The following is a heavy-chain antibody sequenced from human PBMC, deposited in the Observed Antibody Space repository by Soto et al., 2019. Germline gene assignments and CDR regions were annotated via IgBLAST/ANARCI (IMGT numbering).Heavy chain of an antibody. CDR1: GYTFTSYG. V-gene: IGHV1-18*04. D-gene: IGHD2-2*03. Sequence: ASVKVSCKASGYTFTSYGISWVRQAPGQGLEWMGWISAYNGNTNYAQKLQGRVTMTTDTSTSTAYMELRSLRSDDTAVYYCARVGMDIVVVPAAMEHWFDSWGQGTLVTVSS. J-gene: IGHJ5*01. CDR2: ISAYNGNT. CDR3: ARVGMDIVVVPAAMEHWFDS.